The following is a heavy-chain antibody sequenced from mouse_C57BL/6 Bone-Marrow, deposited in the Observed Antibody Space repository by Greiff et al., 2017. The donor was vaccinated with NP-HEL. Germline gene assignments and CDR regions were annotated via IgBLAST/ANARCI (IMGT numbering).Heavy chain of an antibody. CDR3: ARVEY. Sequence: EVKLVESGGGLVKPGGSLKLSCAASGFTFSSYAMSWVRQTPEKRLGWVATISDGGSYTYYPDNVKGRFTISRDNAKNNLYLQMSHLKSEDTAMYYCARVEYWGQGTTLTVSS. CDR1: GFTFSSYA. V-gene: IGHV5-4*03. J-gene: IGHJ2*01. CDR2: ISDGGSYT.